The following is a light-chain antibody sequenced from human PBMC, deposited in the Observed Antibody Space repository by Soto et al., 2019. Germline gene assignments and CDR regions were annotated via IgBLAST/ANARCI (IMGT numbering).Light chain of an antibody. Sequence: DIQLTQSPSFLSASVGDRVTITCRASQGISSYLAWYQQKPGKAPKLLIYVASTLQSGVPSRFSGSGSGTEFTLTISSLQPEDFATYFCQHLNSYPITFGQGTRLEIK. J-gene: IGKJ5*01. CDR3: QHLNSYPIT. V-gene: IGKV1-9*01. CDR2: VAS. CDR1: QGISSY.